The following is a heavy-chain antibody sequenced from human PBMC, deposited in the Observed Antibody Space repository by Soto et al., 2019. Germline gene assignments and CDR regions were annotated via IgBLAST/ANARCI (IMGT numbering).Heavy chain of an antibody. CDR3: ARAEYYDNSGLFDY. D-gene: IGHD3-22*01. CDR2: ISTHTGNT. J-gene: IGHJ4*02. Sequence: QVQLVQSGAEVKKPGASVKVSCKASGYTFTSYGITWVRQAPGQGLEWMGWISTHTGNTNYAQKLQGRVTMTTDTSTSTAYMELRSLRFDDTAVYYCARAEYYDNSGLFDYWGQGTLVTVSS. V-gene: IGHV1-18*01. CDR1: GYTFTSYG.